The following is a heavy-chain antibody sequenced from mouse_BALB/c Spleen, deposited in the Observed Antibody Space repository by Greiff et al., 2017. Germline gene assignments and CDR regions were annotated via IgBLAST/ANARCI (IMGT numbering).Heavy chain of an antibody. D-gene: IGHD1-3*01. CDR1: GFTFSDYY. CDR3: ARGYIFAY. J-gene: IGHJ3*01. Sequence: EVQGVESGGGLVKPGGSLKLSCAASGFTFSDYYMYWVRQTPEKRLEWVATISDGGSYTYYPDSVKGRFTISRDNAKNNLYLQMSSLKSEDTAMYYCARGYIFAYWGEGSLVTVSA. V-gene: IGHV5-4*02. CDR2: ISDGGSYT.